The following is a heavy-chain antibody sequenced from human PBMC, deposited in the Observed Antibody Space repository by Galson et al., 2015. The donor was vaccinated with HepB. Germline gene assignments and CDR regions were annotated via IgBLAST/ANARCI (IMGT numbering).Heavy chain of an antibody. D-gene: IGHD6-13*01. J-gene: IGHJ4*02. V-gene: IGHV3-7*03. Sequence: SLRLSCATSGFSFSNYWMSWVRQAPGKGLEWVANINQDGSRKNFVDSVKGRFPISRDNAKNSVFLQMNSLRVEDTALYYCATDPFSRTAYWGQGTLVTVSS. CDR3: ATDPFSRTAY. CDR1: GFSFSNYW. CDR2: INQDGSRK.